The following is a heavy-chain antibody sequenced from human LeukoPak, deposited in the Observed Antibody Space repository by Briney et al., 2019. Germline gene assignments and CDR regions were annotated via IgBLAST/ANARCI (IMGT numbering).Heavy chain of an antibody. V-gene: IGHV1-8*02. CDR2: MNPNSGNT. CDR3: VRGPLGFVEYGGNDY. D-gene: IGHD4-23*01. CDR1: GYTFTSYG. J-gene: IGHJ4*02. Sequence: ASVKFSCKASGYTFTSYGISWVRQAPGQGLEWMGWMNPNSGNTGYAQKFQGRVTMTRNTSISTAYMELSSLRSEDTAVYYCVRGPLGFVEYGGNDYWGQGTLVTVSS.